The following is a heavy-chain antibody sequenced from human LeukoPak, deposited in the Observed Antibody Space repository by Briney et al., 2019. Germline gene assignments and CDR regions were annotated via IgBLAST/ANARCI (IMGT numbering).Heavy chain of an antibody. D-gene: IGHD3-3*01. CDR3: ARGGDFWSGSPPYYYYGMDV. J-gene: IGHJ6*02. V-gene: IGHV1-69*04. Sequence: ASAKVSCKASGGTFSSYAISWVRQAPGQGLEWMGRIIPILGIANYAQKFQGRVTITADKSTSTAYMELSSLRSEDTAVYYCARGGDFWSGSPPYYYYGMDVWGQGTTVTVSS. CDR1: GGTFSSYA. CDR2: IIPILGIA.